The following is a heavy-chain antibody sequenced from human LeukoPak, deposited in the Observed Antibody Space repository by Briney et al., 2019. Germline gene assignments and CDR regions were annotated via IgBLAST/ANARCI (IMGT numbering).Heavy chain of an antibody. CDR3: ARDGSGYDYVYYYGMDV. Sequence: SETLSLTCTVSGGSISSYYWSWIRQPPGKGLEWIGYIYYSGSTNYNPSLKSRVTISLDTSKNQFSLKLSSVTAADTAVYYCARDGSGYDYVYYYGMDVWGHGTTVTVS. D-gene: IGHD5-12*01. CDR2: IYYSGST. J-gene: IGHJ6*02. V-gene: IGHV4-59*01. CDR1: GGSISSYY.